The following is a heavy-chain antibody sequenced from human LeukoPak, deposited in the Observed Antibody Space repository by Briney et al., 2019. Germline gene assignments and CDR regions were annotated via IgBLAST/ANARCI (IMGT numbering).Heavy chain of an antibody. CDR2: INQDGSLK. CDR3: TKYYDNSGYSDY. Sequence: GGSLRLSCVTSGFTFSSFWLEWVRQAPGKGLEWVANINQDGSLKNYVDSVKGRFTISRDNAKNSLYLQMSSLRAEDTAVYYCTKYYDNSGYSDYWGQGTLLTVSS. J-gene: IGHJ4*02. V-gene: IGHV3-7*01. CDR1: GFTFSSFW. D-gene: IGHD3-22*01.